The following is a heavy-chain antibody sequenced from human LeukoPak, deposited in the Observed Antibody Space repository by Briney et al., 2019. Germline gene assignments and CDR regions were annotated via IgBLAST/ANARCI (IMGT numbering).Heavy chain of an antibody. D-gene: IGHD2-2*02. CDR2: TYHRSKWYN. Sequence: SQTLSLTCAISGDSVSSNSAAWNWIRQSPSRGLEWLGRTYHRSKWYNDYAVSVKSRITINPDTSKNQFSLQLNSVTPEDTAVYYCARGMVVGPAAIRNNWFDPWGQGTLVTVSS. J-gene: IGHJ5*02. CDR3: ARGMVVGPAAIRNNWFDP. CDR1: GDSVSSNSAA. V-gene: IGHV6-1*01.